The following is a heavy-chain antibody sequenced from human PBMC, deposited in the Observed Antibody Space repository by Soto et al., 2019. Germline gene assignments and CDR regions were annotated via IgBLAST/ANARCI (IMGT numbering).Heavy chain of an antibody. CDR2: ISYDGSNK. CDR3: AKGHTAGN. Sequence: QVQLVESGGGVVQPGRSLRLSCAASGFTFSSYGMYWVRQAPGKGLEWVAVISYDGSNKYYADSVKGRFTISRDNSKSTLYLQMNSLRAEDTAVYYCAKGHTAGNWGQGTLVTVSS. D-gene: IGHD6-13*01. CDR1: GFTFSSYG. J-gene: IGHJ4*02. V-gene: IGHV3-30*18.